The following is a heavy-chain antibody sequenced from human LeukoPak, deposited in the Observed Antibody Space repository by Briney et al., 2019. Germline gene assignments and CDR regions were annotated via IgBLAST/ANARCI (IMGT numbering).Heavy chain of an antibody. Sequence: ASVKVSCKASGYTFTSYGISWVRQAPGQGLERMGWISAYNGNTNYAQKLQGRVTMTTDTSTSTAYMELRSLRSDDTAVYYCARDGGILTGYWGFGYWGQGTLVTVSS. CDR3: ARDGGILTGYWGFGY. V-gene: IGHV1-18*01. CDR1: GYTFTSYG. D-gene: IGHD3-9*01. CDR2: ISAYNGNT. J-gene: IGHJ4*02.